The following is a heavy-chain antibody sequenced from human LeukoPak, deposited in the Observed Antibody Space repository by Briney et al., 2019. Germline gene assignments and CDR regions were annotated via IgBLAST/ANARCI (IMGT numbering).Heavy chain of an antibody. D-gene: IGHD5-12*01. CDR3: ARVGYSGWNLEY. CDR2: INQGGSVK. V-gene: IGHV3-7*01. J-gene: IGHJ4*02. CDR1: GFTFRSYW. Sequence: GGSLRLSCAASGFTFRSYWMSWVRQAPGKGLEWVANINQGGSVKYYVDSVKGRFTTSRDDAKNSLYVQMNSLGDEDTAVYYCARVGYSGWNLEYWGQGTLVTVSS.